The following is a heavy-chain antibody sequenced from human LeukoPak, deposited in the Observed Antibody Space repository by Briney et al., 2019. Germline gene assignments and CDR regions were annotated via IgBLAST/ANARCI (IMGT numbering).Heavy chain of an antibody. D-gene: IGHD2-15*01. J-gene: IGHJ4*02. CDR2: ISGSGGST. V-gene: IGHV3-23*01. Sequence: GGSLRLSCAASGFTFSTYAMSWVRQAPGKGLEWVSAISGSGGSTYYADSVKGRFTISRDNSKNTLYLQMNSLRAEDTAVYYCAKKVVAATQYYFDYWGQGTLVTVSS. CDR1: GFTFSTYA. CDR3: AKKVVAATQYYFDY.